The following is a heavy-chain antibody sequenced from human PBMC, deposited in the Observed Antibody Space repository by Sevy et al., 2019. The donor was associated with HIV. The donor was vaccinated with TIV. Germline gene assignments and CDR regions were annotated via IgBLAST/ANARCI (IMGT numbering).Heavy chain of an antibody. D-gene: IGHD2-21*02. J-gene: IGHJ6*02. CDR1: GYTFTSYG. V-gene: IGHV1-18*01. CDR3: ASSYCGGDCPSFDYYYYYGMDV. Sequence: ASVKVSCKASGYTFTSYGISWVRQAPGQGLEWMGWISAYNGNTNYAQKLQGRVTMTTDTSTGTAYMELRSLRSDDTAVYYCASSYCGGDCPSFDYYYYYGMDVWGQGTTVTVSS. CDR2: ISAYNGNT.